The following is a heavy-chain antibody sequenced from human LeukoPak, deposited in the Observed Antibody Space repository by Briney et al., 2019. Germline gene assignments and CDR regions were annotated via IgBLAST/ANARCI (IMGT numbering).Heavy chain of an antibody. D-gene: IGHD5-18*01. J-gene: IGHJ4*02. CDR1: GFTFSSYA. Sequence: GGSLRLSCAASGFTFSSYAMSWVCQAPGKGLEWVSAISGSGGSTYYADSVKGRFTISRDNSKNTLYLQMNSLRAEDTAVYYCAKSVRIQLWFSYFDYWGQGTLVTVSS. V-gene: IGHV3-23*01. CDR2: ISGSGGST. CDR3: AKSVRIQLWFSYFDY.